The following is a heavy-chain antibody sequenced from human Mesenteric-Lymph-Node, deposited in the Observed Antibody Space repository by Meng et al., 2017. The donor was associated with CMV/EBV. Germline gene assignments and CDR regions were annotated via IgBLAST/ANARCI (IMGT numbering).Heavy chain of an antibody. CDR1: GFTFSDYY. J-gene: IGHJ4*02. D-gene: IGHD3-22*01. V-gene: IGHV3-11*04. CDR3: ATSYDISSGDF. CDR2: IGSRDSTI. Sequence: GESLKISCAASGFTFSDYYMSWIRQAPGKGLEWLSYIGSRDSTIYYADSVRGRFTVSRDNSKNTLYLEMTSLRVDDTAIYYCATSYDISSGDFWGQGTLVTVS.